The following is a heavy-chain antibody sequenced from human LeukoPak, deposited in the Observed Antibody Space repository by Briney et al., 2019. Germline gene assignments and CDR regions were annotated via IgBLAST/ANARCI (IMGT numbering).Heavy chain of an antibody. CDR1: GYTFTSYG. J-gene: IGHJ4*02. Sequence: ASVKVSCKASGYTFTSYGISWVRQAPGQGLEWMGWISAYNGNTNYAQKLQGRVTMTTDTSTSTAYVELRSLRSDDTAVYYCARDSQWELLPDYWGQGTLVTVSS. CDR2: ISAYNGNT. D-gene: IGHD1-26*01. V-gene: IGHV1-18*01. CDR3: ARDSQWELLPDY.